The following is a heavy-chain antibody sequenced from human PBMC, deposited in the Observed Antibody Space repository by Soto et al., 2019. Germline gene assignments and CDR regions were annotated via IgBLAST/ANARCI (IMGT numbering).Heavy chain of an antibody. CDR3: ARTGYDFWSGSHLRYYYYMDV. CDR1: GDSISSYY. D-gene: IGHD3-3*01. Sequence: SETLSLTCTVSGDSISSYYWSWIRQPPGKGLEWIGYIYYSGSTNYNPSLKSRVTISVDTSKNQFSLKLSSVTAADTAVYYCARTGYDFWSGSHLRYYYYMDVWGKGTTVTVSS. V-gene: IGHV4-59*08. CDR2: IYYSGST. J-gene: IGHJ6*03.